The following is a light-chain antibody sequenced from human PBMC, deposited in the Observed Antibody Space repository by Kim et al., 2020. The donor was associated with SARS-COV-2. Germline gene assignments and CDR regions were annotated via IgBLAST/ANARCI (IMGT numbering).Light chain of an antibody. V-gene: IGKV3-11*01. J-gene: IGKJ1*01. CDR2: AAS. Sequence: VDTATIACRASKSSSSDLSWYQHRPGPAPRLLIVAASSRGTGIPARFSGSGSGTDFTLTISSLEPEDFAVYYCQHDYRSPRTFGQGTKVDIK. CDR3: QHDYRSPRT. CDR1: KSSSSD.